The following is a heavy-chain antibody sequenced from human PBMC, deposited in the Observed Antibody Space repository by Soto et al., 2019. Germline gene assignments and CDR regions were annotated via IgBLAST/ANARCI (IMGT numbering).Heavy chain of an antibody. Sequence: SETLSLTCAVYGGSFSGYYWSWIRQPPGKGLEWIGEINHSGSTNYNPSLKSRVTISVDTSKNQFSLKLSSVTAADTAVYYCARHGSGSYYRRPWLYWGQGTLVTVSS. D-gene: IGHD3-10*01. V-gene: IGHV4-34*01. CDR2: INHSGST. CDR3: ARHGSGSYYRRPWLY. CDR1: GGSFSGYY. J-gene: IGHJ4*02.